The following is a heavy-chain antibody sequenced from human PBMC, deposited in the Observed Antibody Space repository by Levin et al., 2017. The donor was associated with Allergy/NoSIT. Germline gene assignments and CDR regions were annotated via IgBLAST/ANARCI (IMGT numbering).Heavy chain of an antibody. Sequence: HPGGSLRLSCAASGFTLSSCWMSWVRQAPGKGLEWVANIDKDGSAKNYVDSVKGRFTISRDNAKNSLHLQMNSLRVEDTAVYYCVKDKIGDWSFDYWGQGTLVTVSS. V-gene: IGHV3-7*01. CDR1: GFTLSSCW. J-gene: IGHJ4*02. CDR3: VKDKIGDWSFDY. D-gene: IGHD3/OR15-3a*01. CDR2: IDKDGSAK.